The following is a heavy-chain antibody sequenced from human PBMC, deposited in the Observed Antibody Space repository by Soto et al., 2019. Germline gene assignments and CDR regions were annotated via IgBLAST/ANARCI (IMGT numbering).Heavy chain of an antibody. V-gene: IGHV3-23*01. CDR2: ISGSGGST. J-gene: IGHJ4*02. CDR3: AKLSLWAVAGMGYFDY. D-gene: IGHD6-19*01. CDR1: GFTFSSYA. Sequence: GGSLRLSCAASGFTFSSYAMSWVRQAPGKGLEWVSAISGSGGSTYYADSVKGRFTISRDNSKNTLYLQMNSLRAEDTAVYYCAKLSLWAVAGMGYFDYWGQGTLVTVSS.